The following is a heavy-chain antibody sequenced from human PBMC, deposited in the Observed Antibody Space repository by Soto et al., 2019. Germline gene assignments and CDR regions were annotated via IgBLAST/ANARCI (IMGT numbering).Heavy chain of an antibody. CDR3: ARLLSY. CDR1: GASINSSDYY. J-gene: IGHJ4*01. Sequence: SETLSLTCTVSGASINSSDYYWGWVRQPPGKGLEWIGSIFYGGSTYFNPSLKSRVTISVDTSHTQFSLHLKSVTAADTAVYYCARLLSYWGHGTLVTVSS. CDR2: IFYGGST. D-gene: IGHD3-10*02. V-gene: IGHV4-39*01.